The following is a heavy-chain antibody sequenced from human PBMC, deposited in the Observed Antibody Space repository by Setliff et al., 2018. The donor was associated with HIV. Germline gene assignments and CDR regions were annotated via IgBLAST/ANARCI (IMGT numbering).Heavy chain of an antibody. V-gene: IGHV4-34*01. CDR3: AGASAFRDGWYLTHGAFDI. D-gene: IGHD6-19*01. Sequence: SETLSLTCAVYGGSFNGYFWSWIRQPPGKGLEWIGEINHRGSTTYNPSLKSRVTISEDTSKKQFSLKLNSVTAADTAVYNCAGASAFRDGWYLTHGAFDIWGQGTMVTVSS. CDR2: INHRGST. J-gene: IGHJ3*02. CDR1: GGSFNGYF.